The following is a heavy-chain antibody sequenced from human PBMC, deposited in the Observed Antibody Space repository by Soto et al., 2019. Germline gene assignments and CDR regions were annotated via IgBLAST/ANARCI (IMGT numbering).Heavy chain of an antibody. CDR3: AKAYGASHCPLDF. Sequence: EEQLLESGGGLAQPGGSLRLSCSASGFTFRGYAMSWVRQAPGKGPEWVSGISGSGDSTYHAKSVKGRFIISRDNSKNTLYLEINSLRAEVTAVYYCAKAYGASHCPLDFRGKVTLVAVSS. J-gene: IGHJ4*02. V-gene: IGHV3-23*01. CDR1: GFTFRGYA. D-gene: IGHD2-21*01. CDR2: ISGSGDST.